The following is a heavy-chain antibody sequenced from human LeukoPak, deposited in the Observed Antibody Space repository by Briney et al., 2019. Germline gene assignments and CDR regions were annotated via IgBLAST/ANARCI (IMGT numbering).Heavy chain of an antibody. D-gene: IGHD4-17*01. CDR2: IYHSGST. CDR3: VRGPTVDY. J-gene: IGHJ4*02. V-gene: IGHV4-4*02. Sequence: PSGTLSLTCAVSGGSISTSNWWTWVRQPPGKGLEWIGEIYHSGSTNYNPSLKSRATISVDKSKNQFSLKLNSVTAADTAVYYCVRGPTVDYWGQGTLVTVSS. CDR1: GGSISTSNW.